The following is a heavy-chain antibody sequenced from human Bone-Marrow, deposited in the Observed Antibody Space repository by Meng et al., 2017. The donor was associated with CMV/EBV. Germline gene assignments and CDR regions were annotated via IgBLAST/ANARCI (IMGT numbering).Heavy chain of an antibody. CDR1: GGSFTGYY. D-gene: IGHD1-26*01. J-gene: IGHJ6*02. CDR2: IYYRGNT. Sequence: GSLRLSCAVYGGSFTGYYWSWIRQPPGDGLEWIGSIYYRGNTYYNPSLKSRVTISVDKSKNQLSLRLTSVTAADTAVYYCASESATYLGGRIYYHGMDVWGQGTTVTVSS. V-gene: IGHV4-34*01. CDR3: ASESATYLGGRIYYHGMDV.